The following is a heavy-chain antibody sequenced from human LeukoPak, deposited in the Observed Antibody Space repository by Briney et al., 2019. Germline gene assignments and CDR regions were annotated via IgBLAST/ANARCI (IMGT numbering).Heavy chain of an antibody. Sequence: SVKVSCKASGVTFISTAINWVRQAPGQGLEWMGRIIPMYGSPNHAQKFQGRVTITTDESMSTAYMELNSLTSEDTAVYFCARGMGYSYVLDYWGQGTLVTVSS. J-gene: IGHJ4*02. D-gene: IGHD5-18*01. CDR3: ARGMGYSYVLDY. CDR1: GVTFISTA. V-gene: IGHV1-69*05. CDR2: IIPMYGSP.